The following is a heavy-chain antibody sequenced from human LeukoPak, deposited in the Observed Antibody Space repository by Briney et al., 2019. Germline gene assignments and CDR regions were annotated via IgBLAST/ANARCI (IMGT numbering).Heavy chain of an antibody. CDR1: GGTFSSYA. D-gene: IGHD3-10*01. Sequence: GSSVKVSCKASGGTFSSYAISWVRQAPGQGLEWMGGINPIFGTANYAQKFQGRVTITADESTSTAYMELSSLRSEDTAVYYCARERPMVRGATRNNWFDPWGQRTLVTVSS. CDR3: ARERPMVRGATRNNWFDP. J-gene: IGHJ5*02. CDR2: INPIFGTA. V-gene: IGHV1-69*01.